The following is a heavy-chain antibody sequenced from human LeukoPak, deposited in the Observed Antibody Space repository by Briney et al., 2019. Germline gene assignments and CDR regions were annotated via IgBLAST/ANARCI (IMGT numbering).Heavy chain of an antibody. CDR1: GFTFSGYG. Sequence: GGSLRLSCAASGFTFSGYGMNWVRQAPGKGPEWVSSISGSGVNTYYAESVEGRFTISRDNSKNTQYLQMNSLRAEDTAIYYCTKDLTSSGSCYAHWGQGTLVTVSS. CDR3: TKDLTSSGSCYAH. V-gene: IGHV3-23*01. J-gene: IGHJ4*02. CDR2: ISGSGVNT. D-gene: IGHD2-2*01.